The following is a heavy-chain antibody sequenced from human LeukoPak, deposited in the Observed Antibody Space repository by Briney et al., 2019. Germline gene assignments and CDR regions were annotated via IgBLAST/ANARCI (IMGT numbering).Heavy chain of an antibody. CDR2: IYYSGST. V-gene: IGHV4-59*01. D-gene: IGHD2-15*01. CDR1: GGSISSYY. J-gene: IGHJ4*02. CDR3: ARATPPGKYYFDY. Sequence: SGTLSLTCTVSGGSISSYYWSWIRQPPGKGLEWIGYIYYSGSTNYNPSLKSRVTISVDTSKNQFSLKLSSVTAADTAVYYCARATPPGKYYFDYWGQGTLVTVSS.